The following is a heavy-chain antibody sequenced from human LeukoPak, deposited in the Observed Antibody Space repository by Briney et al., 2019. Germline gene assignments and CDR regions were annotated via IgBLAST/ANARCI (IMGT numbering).Heavy chain of an antibody. CDR2: IIPIFGTA. CDR3: ARGEYYYDSSGYWVLDY. V-gene: IGHV1-69*01. Sequence: SVKVSCKASGGTFSSYAISWVRQAPGQGLEWMGGIIPIFGTANYAQKFQDRVTITADESTSTAYMELSSLRSEDTAVYYCARGEYYYDSSGYWVLDYWGQGTLVTVSS. CDR1: GGTFSSYA. D-gene: IGHD3-22*01. J-gene: IGHJ4*02.